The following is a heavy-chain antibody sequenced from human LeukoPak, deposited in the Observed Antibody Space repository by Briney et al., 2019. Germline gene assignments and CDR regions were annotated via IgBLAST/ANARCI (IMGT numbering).Heavy chain of an antibody. CDR3: ARVGYGSGSYYNLYYFDY. J-gene: IGHJ4*02. V-gene: IGHV3-66*01. CDR1: GFTVSSNY. CDR2: IYSGGST. D-gene: IGHD3-10*01. Sequence: GGSLRLSCAASGFTVSSNYMSWVRQAPGKGLEWVSVIYSGGSTYYAASVKGRFTISRDNSKDTLYLEMNSLRAEDTAVFYCARVGYGSGSYYNLYYFDYWGQGTLVTVSS.